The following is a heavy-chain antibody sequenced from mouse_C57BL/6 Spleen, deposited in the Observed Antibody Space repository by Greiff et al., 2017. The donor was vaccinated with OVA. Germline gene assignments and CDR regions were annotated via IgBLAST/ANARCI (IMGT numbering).Heavy chain of an antibody. J-gene: IGHJ2*01. CDR3: ARSGGSSGYDYFDV. Sequence: QVQLQQPGAELVRPGSSVKLSCKASGYTFTSYWMHWVKQRPIQGLEWIGNIDPSDSETPYNQKFKDKATLTVDKSSSTAYMQLSSLTSEDSAVYYCARSGGSSGYDYFDVWGQGTTLTVSS. CDR2: IDPSDSET. V-gene: IGHV1-52*01. D-gene: IGHD3-2*02. CDR1: GYTFTSYW.